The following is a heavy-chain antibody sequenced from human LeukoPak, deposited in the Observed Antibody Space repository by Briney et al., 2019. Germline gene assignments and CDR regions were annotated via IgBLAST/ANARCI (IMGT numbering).Heavy chain of an antibody. V-gene: IGHV3-23*01. CDR2: TGGSGDST. Sequence: HSGGSLRLSCAASGFTFNNYWMHWVRQAPGKGLVWVSGTGGSGDSTYYADSVKGRFTIARDNSKNTLYLQMDSLRADDTAVYYCAKGPKSITMVRGVIGSDWGQGTLVTVSS. J-gene: IGHJ4*02. CDR3: AKGPKSITMVRGVIGSD. D-gene: IGHD3-10*01. CDR1: GFTFNNYW.